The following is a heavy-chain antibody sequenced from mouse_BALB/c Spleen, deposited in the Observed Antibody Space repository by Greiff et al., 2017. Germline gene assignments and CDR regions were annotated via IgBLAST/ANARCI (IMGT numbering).Heavy chain of an antibody. V-gene: IGHV3-8*02. D-gene: IGHD1-1*01. CDR2: ISYSGST. Sequence: EVQLVESGPSLVKPSQTLSLTCSVTGDSITSGYWNWIRKFPGNKLEYMGYISYSGSTYYNPSLKSRISITRDTSKNQYYLQLNSVTTEDTATYYCARGAITTVVDYFDYWGQGTTLTVSS. CDR3: ARGAITTVVDYFDY. CDR1: GDSITSGY. J-gene: IGHJ2*01.